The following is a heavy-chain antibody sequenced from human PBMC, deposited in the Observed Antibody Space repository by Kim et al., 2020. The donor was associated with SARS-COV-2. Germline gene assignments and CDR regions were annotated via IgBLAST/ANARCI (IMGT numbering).Heavy chain of an antibody. D-gene: IGHD1-26*01. Sequence: ASVKVSCKASGYTFTDYGFSWVRQAHGQGLEWMGWIDSDNGNTNYAQNLQGRVTMTADTSTSTAYMELMSLRSDDTAMYYCVRGHYGKIVGEYWGQGTLVTVSS. J-gene: IGHJ4*02. CDR2: IDSDNGNT. CDR1: GYTFTDYG. CDR3: VRGHYGKIVGEY. V-gene: IGHV1-18*01.